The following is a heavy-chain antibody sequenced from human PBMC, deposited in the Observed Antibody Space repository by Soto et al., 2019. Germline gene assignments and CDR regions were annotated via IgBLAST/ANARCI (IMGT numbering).Heavy chain of an antibody. D-gene: IGHD5-18*01. CDR1: GGSISSSSYY. J-gene: IGHJ4*02. CDR2: IYYSGST. CDR3: ALTPDTVTAGEDY. V-gene: IGHV4-39*01. Sequence: QLQLQESGPGLVKPSETLSLTCTVSGGSISSSSYYWGWIRQPPGKGLEWIGSIYYSGSTYYNPSLKSRVTISVDTSKNQFSLKLSSVTAADTAVYYCALTPDTVTAGEDYWGQGTLVTVSS.